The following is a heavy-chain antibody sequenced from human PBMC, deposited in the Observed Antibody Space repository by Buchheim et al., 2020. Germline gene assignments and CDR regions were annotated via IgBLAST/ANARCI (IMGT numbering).Heavy chain of an antibody. CDR2: IKQDGSET. CDR1: GFTFNEYW. CDR3: ARDAYYFFGMDV. V-gene: IGHV3-7*01. J-gene: IGHJ6*02. Sequence: EVQLVESGGGLVKPGGSLRLSCEVSGFTFNEYWMSWVRHAPGKGLEWVANIKQDGSETDYADSVRGRFTISRDNAKNPLYLQMNSLRAEDTAVYYCARDAYYFFGMDVWGQGTT.